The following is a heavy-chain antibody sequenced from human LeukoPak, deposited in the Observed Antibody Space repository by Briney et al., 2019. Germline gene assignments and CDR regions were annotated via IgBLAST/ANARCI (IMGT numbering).Heavy chain of an antibody. CDR1: GFTFSSNF. V-gene: IGHV3-53*01. Sequence: GGSLRLSCAASGFTFSSNFMSWVRQAPGKGLEWVSFIYSGGSTYYADSVKGRFTISRDNAKNSLYLQMNSLRAEDTAVYYCARDSFSYDLTDAFDVWGQGTMVSVSS. D-gene: IGHD3/OR15-3a*01. CDR2: IYSGGST. J-gene: IGHJ3*01. CDR3: ARDSFSYDLTDAFDV.